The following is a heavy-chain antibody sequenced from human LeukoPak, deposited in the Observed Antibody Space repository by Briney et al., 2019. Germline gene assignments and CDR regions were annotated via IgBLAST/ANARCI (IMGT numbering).Heavy chain of an antibody. CDR2: ISHDGTIE. V-gene: IGHV3-30*04. J-gene: IGHJ6*04. Sequence: QPGGSLRLSCVASGFIFSSCAMYWVRQAPGKGLEWVAVISHDGTIEYYTDSVKGRFTISRDNSKNRLYLQMNSLRAEDTAVYYFPRDPPPRLPWNFFYILDVWGKGPRVTASS. D-gene: IGHD1-7*01. CDR3: PRDPPPRLPWNFFYILDV. CDR1: GFIFSSCA.